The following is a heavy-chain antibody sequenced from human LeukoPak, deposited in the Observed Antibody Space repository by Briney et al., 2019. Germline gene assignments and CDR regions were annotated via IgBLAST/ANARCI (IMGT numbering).Heavy chain of an antibody. CDR1: GFTFDDYA. J-gene: IGHJ4*02. Sequence: GGSLRLSCAASGFTFDDYAMHWVRQAPGKGQEWVSGISWNSGSIGYADSVKGRFTISRDNAKNSLYLQMNSLRAEDTALYYCAKDATRYYYDSLGDYWGQGTLVTVSS. D-gene: IGHD3-22*01. V-gene: IGHV3-9*01. CDR3: AKDATRYYYDSLGDY. CDR2: ISWNSGSI.